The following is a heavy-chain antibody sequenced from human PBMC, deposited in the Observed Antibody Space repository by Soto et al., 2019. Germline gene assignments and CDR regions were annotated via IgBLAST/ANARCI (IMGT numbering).Heavy chain of an antibody. Sequence: QVQLVESGGGVVQPGRSLRLSCAASGFTFSSYGMHWVRQAPGKGLEWVAVIWYDGSNKYYADSVKGRFTISRDNSKNTLYLQMNSLRAEDTAVYYCARDEGYFDLWGRGTLVTVSS. V-gene: IGHV3-33*01. J-gene: IGHJ2*01. CDR2: IWYDGSNK. CDR1: GFTFSSYG. CDR3: ARDEGYFDL.